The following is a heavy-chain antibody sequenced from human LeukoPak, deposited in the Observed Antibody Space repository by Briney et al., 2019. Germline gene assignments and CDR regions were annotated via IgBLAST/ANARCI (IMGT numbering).Heavy chain of an antibody. J-gene: IGHJ4*02. CDR1: GFTFSSYW. Sequence: PGGSLRLSCAASGFTFSSYWMSWVRQAPGKGLEWVANIKQDGSEKYYVDSVKGRFTISRDNAKNSLYLQMNSLRAEDTAVYYCARGGRGYQRKFDYWGQGTLATVSS. CDR2: IKQDGSEK. CDR3: ARGGRGYQRKFDY. V-gene: IGHV3-7*01. D-gene: IGHD2-2*01.